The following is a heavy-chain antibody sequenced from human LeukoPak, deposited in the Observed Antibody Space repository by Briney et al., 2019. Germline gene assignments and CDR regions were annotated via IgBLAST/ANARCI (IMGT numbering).Heavy chain of an antibody. CDR1: GGSISSGGYY. V-gene: IGHV4-31*03. J-gene: IGHJ4*02. CDR2: IYYSGST. Sequence: SETLSLTCTVSGGSISSGGYYWSWIRQHPGKGLEWIGYIYYSGSTYYNPSLKSRVTISVDTSKNQFSLKLSSVTAADTAVYYCARALWAATDFDYWGQGTLVTVSS. CDR3: ARALWAATDFDY. D-gene: IGHD3-16*01.